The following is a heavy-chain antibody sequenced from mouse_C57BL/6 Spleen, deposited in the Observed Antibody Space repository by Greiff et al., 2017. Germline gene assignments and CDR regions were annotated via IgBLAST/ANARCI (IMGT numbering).Heavy chain of an antibody. J-gene: IGHJ2*01. CDR2: INPSNGGT. CDR1: GYTFTSYW. D-gene: IGHD3-3*01. V-gene: IGHV1-53*01. Sequence: QVQLQQPGTDLVKPGASVKLSCKASGYTFTSYWLHWVKQRPGQGLEWIGIINPSNGGTNYNEKFKSKATLTVDKSSSTAYMQLSSLTSEDTAVYYCARGGWDCFGYWGQGTTLTVSS. CDR3: ARGGWDCFGY.